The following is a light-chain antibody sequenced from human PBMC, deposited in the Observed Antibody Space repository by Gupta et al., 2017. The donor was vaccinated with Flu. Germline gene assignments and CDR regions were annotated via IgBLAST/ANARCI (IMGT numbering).Light chain of an antibody. CDR3: QVWDSSSDNWV. CDR2: DAS. Sequence: SYVLTQPHSGSVAPGHTARITCGGNNIGRRSVHWYQQKPGQAPVLVVYDASDRPSGIPARFSGSNSENMAALTVSRAEAGDEADYYCQVWDSSSDNWVFGGGTKLTVL. J-gene: IGLJ3*02. CDR1: NIGRRS. V-gene: IGLV3-21*02.